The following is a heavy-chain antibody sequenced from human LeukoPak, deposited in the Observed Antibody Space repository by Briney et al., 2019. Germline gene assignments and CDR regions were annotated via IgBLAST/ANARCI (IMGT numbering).Heavy chain of an antibody. Sequence: GGSLRLSCAASGLTFSDAAIHWVRQASGKGLEWVGRIRSKAYNYAAAYAASVKGRFTISRDDSKNTVYLQMNSLTTEDTAVYYCTRTNWDDFDCWGQGTLVTVSS. CDR2: IRSKAYNYAA. V-gene: IGHV3-73*01. CDR3: TRTNWDDFDC. J-gene: IGHJ4*02. D-gene: IGHD7-27*01. CDR1: GLTFSDAA.